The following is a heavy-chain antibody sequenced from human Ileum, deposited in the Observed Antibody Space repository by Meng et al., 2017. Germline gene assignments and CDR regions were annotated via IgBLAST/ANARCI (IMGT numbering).Heavy chain of an antibody. CDR3: ARGTPGRSYSDY. CDR2: LGAHDGDT. Sequence: QVQPVQSGPELKKPGASVKVSCKASDYPFTGYGVSWVRQAPGQGLEWMAWLGAHDGDTSHAPKFQGRVTVSADRPTATAYMELRSLRSDDTAVYYCARGTPGRSYSDYWGQGTLVTVSS. J-gene: IGHJ4*02. D-gene: IGHD3-10*01. V-gene: IGHV1-18*01. CDR1: DYPFTGYG.